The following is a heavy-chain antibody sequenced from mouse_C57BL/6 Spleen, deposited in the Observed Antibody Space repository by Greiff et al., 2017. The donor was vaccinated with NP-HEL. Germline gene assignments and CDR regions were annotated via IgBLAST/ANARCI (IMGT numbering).Heavy chain of an antibody. CDR2: IRSKSSNYAT. CDR3: VRSDYYGSSYVGWYFDV. CDR1: GFTFNTYA. Sequence: GGGLVQPKGSLKLSCAASGFTFNTYAMHWVRQAPGKGLEWVARIRSKSSNYATYYADSVKDRFTISRDDSQSMLYLQMNNLKTEDTAMYYCVRSDYYGSSYVGWYFDVWGTGTTVTVSS. D-gene: IGHD1-1*01. J-gene: IGHJ1*03. V-gene: IGHV10-3*01.